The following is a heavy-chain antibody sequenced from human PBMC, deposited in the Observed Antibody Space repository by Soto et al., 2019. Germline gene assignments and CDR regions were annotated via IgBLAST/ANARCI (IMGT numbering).Heavy chain of an antibody. V-gene: IGHV4-39*02. D-gene: IGHD5-12*01. CDR1: GGSISSSSYY. CDR2: IYYSGYT. Sequence: SETLSLTCTVSGGSISSSSYYWGWIRQPPGKGLEWIGSIYYSGYTYYNPSLKSRVTISVDTSKNQFSLKLSSVTAADTAVYYCAREMATIDGYFDYWGQGTLVTVSS. CDR3: AREMATIDGYFDY. J-gene: IGHJ4*02.